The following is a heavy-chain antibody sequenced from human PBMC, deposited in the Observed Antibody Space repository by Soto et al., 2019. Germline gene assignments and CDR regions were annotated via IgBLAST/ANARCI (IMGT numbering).Heavy chain of an antibody. CDR1: GFTFTTYT. CDR2: ISGSGGRP. Sequence: GGSLRLSCAASGFTFTTYTMSWVRQAPGKGLEWVSVISGSGGRPSYADSVQGRFIISRDNPKSTLYLQMNSLRAEDTAMYYCARRSAFDIWGQGTMVTVSS. CDR3: ARRSAFDI. V-gene: IGHV3-23*01. J-gene: IGHJ3*02.